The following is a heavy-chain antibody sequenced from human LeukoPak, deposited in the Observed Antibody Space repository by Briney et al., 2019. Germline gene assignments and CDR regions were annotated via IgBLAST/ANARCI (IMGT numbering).Heavy chain of an antibody. CDR1: GFTFSSYE. CDR3: AREGSSDYFDY. J-gene: IGHJ4*02. CDR2: ISSSGSTK. V-gene: IGHV3-48*03. Sequence: GGSLRLSCEASGFTFSSYEMNWVRQAPGKGLEWVSYISSSGSTKYYADSVKGRFTTSRDNAKNSLYLQMNSLRAEDTAVYYCAREGSSDYFDYWGQGTLVTVSS. D-gene: IGHD6-6*01.